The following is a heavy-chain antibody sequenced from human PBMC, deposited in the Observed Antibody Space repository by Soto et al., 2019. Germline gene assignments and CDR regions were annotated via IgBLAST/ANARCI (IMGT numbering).Heavy chain of an antibody. D-gene: IGHD4-17*01. Sequence: QVQLVQSGAEVKKPGASVKVSCKASGYTFTSYAMHWVRQAPGQRLEWMGWINAGNGNTKYSQKFQGRVTITRDTSASTAYMELSSLRSEDTAVYYWARVETVTTGMLVFDYWGQGTLVTVSS. CDR2: INAGNGNT. CDR3: ARVETVTTGMLVFDY. V-gene: IGHV1-3*01. J-gene: IGHJ4*02. CDR1: GYTFTSYA.